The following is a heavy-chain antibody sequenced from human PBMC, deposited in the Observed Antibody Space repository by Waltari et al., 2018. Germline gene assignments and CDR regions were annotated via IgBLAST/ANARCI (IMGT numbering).Heavy chain of an antibody. CDR3: ARHPSISTSGSYLYYFDY. CDR2: IYYSGST. J-gene: IGHJ4*02. V-gene: IGHV4-39*01. CDR1: GGSIRSRSYY. Sequence: QLQLQESGPGLVKPSETLSLTCTVSGGSIRSRSYYWGLIRQPPGRGLEWIGRIYYSGSTYYNPSLKSRVTISVDTSKNQFSLKLSSVTAADTAVYYCARHPSISTSGSYLYYFDYWGQGTLVTVSS. D-gene: IGHD1-26*01.